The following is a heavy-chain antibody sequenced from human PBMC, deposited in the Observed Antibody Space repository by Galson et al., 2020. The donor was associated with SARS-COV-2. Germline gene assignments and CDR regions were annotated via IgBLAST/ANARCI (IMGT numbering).Heavy chain of an antibody. Sequence: GESLKISCAASAFTISSNYMSWLHQAPGKGLECVSVIYSGGSTYYADSVKGRFTISRDNSKNTLYLQMNSLRAEDTAVYYCARDGCSSWYHYFDYWGQGTLVTVSS. CDR3: ARDGCSSWYHYFDY. CDR1: AFTISSNY. CDR2: IYSGGST. V-gene: IGHV3-53*01. J-gene: IGHJ4*02. D-gene: IGHD6-13*01.